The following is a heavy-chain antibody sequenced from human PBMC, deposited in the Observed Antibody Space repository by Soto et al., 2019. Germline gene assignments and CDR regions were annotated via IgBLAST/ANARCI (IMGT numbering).Heavy chain of an antibody. CDR3: ARQVWSTMIVVVTLYYFDY. D-gene: IGHD3-22*01. CDR2: IYYSGST. V-gene: IGHV4-39*01. Sequence: SETLSLTCTVSGGSISSSSYYWGWIRQPPGKGLEWIGSIYYSGSTYYNPSLKSRVPISVDTSKNQFSLKLSSVTAADTAVYYCARQVWSTMIVVVTLYYFDYWGQGTLVTVSS. CDR1: GGSISSSSYY. J-gene: IGHJ4*02.